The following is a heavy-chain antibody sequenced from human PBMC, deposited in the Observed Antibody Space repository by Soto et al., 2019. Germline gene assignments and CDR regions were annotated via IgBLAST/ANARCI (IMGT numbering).Heavy chain of an antibody. CDR1: GEFFTTYG. J-gene: IGHJ4*02. CDR2: ISTYSTNT. Sequence: QAELVQSGAEVKNPGASVTVSCKASGEFFTTYGISWVRQAPGQGLEWMGWISTYSTNTNYAPKFQGRLLLTADTSTTSAHMDLRSLRPADTAVYFCARWAGGVRDDGGPFDSWGQGSLVTVAP. D-gene: IGHD3-16*01. CDR3: ARWAGGVRDDGGPFDS. V-gene: IGHV1-18*04.